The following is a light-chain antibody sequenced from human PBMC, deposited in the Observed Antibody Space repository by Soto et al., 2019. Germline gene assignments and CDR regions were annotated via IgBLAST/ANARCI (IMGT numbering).Light chain of an antibody. J-gene: IGKJ5*01. CDR2: DAS. V-gene: IGKV3-11*01. CDR1: QSISTD. Sequence: EIVLAQAPAGLSLSPGEGATVSCRASQSISTDLAWYQQTPGQPPRLLVYDASNRATGIPARFSGSGSGTDFTLTISSLEPEDFAVYYCQQRRDWPPVTFGQGTRLEIK. CDR3: QQRRDWPPVT.